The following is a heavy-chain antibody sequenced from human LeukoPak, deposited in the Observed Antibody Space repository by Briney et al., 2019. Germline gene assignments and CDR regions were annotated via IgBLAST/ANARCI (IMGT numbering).Heavy chain of an antibody. Sequence: PSETLSLTCTVSGGSISGYYWSWIRQPSGKGLEWIGYIYSSGTTNYNPSLKNQITISLDTSRNQFSLKLSSVTAADTAVYYCARDANYHDGDAYYDALDIWGQGTLVTVSS. V-gene: IGHV4-59*01. CDR3: ARDANYHDGDAYYDALDI. CDR2: IYSSGTT. D-gene: IGHD3-16*01. J-gene: IGHJ3*02. CDR1: GGSISGYY.